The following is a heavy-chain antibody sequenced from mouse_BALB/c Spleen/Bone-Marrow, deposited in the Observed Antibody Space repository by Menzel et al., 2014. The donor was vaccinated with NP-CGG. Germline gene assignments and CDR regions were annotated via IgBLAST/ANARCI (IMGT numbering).Heavy chain of an antibody. CDR2: INPGSGGT. Sequence: VQLVESGAVLVRPGTSVKVSCKASGYAFTNYLIEWVKQRPGQGLEWIGVINPGSGGTNYNEKFKGKATLTADKSSSTAYMQLSSLTSDDSAVYFCARRDYAMDYWGQGTSVTVSS. CDR1: GYAFTNYL. J-gene: IGHJ4*01. CDR3: ARRDYAMDY. V-gene: IGHV1-54*01.